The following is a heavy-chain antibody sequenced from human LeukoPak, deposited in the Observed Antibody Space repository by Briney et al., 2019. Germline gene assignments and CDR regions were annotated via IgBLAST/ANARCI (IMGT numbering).Heavy chain of an antibody. J-gene: IGHJ5*02. D-gene: IGHD3-22*01. CDR3: ARGSLYYYDSSGESPFDP. Sequence: GGSLRLSCAASRFTLSSYTMHWVRPAPGKGLEWVGVISFDGTKKYYADSVKGPFTISRDNSKNTLYLQMDSLRAEDTAVYYCARGSLYYYDSSGESPFDPWGQGTLVSVSS. V-gene: IGHV3-30-3*01. CDR1: RFTLSSYT. CDR2: ISFDGTKK.